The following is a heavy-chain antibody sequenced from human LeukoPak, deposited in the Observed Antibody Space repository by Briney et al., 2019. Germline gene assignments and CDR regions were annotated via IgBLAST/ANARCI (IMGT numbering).Heavy chain of an antibody. V-gene: IGHV3-33*01. CDR2: IWYDGSNK. CDR3: ARRYCSGGSCYLDY. Sequence: PGRSLRLSCAASGFTFSSYGMHWVRQAPGKGLEWVAVIWYDGSNKYYADSVKGRFTISRDNSKNTLYLQMNSLRAEDTAVYYCARRYCSGGSCYLDYWDQGTLVTVSS. D-gene: IGHD2-15*01. CDR1: GFTFSSYG. J-gene: IGHJ4*02.